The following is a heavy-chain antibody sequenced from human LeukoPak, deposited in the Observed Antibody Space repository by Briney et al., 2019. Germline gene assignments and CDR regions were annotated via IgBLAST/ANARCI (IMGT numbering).Heavy chain of an antibody. D-gene: IGHD6-13*01. CDR3: ARAREAAAFDY. J-gene: IGHJ4*02. CDR2: IYYSGST. V-gene: IGHV4-61*01. Sequence: PSETLSLTCTVSGYSISSGYYWGWVRQPPGKGLEWIGYIYYSGSTNYNPSLKSRVTISVDTSKNQFSLKLSSVTAADTAVYYCARAREAAAFDYWGQGTLVTVSS. CDR1: GYSISSGYY.